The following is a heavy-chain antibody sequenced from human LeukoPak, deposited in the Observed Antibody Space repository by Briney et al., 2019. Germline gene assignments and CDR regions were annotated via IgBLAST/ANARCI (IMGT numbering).Heavy chain of an antibody. CDR3: ARVGVCSSTSCPDDY. CDR1: GFTFSSYS. V-gene: IGHV3-21*01. CDR2: ISSSSSYI. Sequence: PGGSLRLSCAASGFTFSSYSMNWVRQAPGKGLEWVSSISSSSSYIYYADSVKGRFTISRDNAKNSLYLQMNSLRAEDTAVYYCARVGVCSSTSCPDDYWGQGTLVTVSS. J-gene: IGHJ4*02. D-gene: IGHD2-2*01.